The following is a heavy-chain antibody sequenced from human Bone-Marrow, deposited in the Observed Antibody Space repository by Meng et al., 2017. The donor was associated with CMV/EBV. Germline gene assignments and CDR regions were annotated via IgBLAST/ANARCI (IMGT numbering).Heavy chain of an antibody. J-gene: IGHJ6*02. V-gene: IGHV4-34*01. D-gene: IGHD2-8*01. CDR2: INHSGST. Sequence: GSLRLSCAVYGGSFSGYYWSWIRQPPGKGLEWIGEINHSGSTNYNPSLKSRVTISVDTSKNQFSLKLSSVTAADTAVYYCARGLMLYQVHYYDMDVWGQGTTVTVSS. CDR1: GGSFSGYY. CDR3: ARGLMLYQVHYYDMDV.